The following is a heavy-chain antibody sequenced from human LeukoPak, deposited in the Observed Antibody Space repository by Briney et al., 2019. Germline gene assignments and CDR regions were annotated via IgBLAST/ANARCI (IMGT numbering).Heavy chain of an antibody. Sequence: SETLSLTCTVSGGAINSYYWSWIRQPAGKGLEWIGRIYTSGNTNYNPSLKSRVTMSIDTSKNQFSLKLSSVTAADTAVYYCARAGYYDSSGYYTSYAFDIWGQGTMVTVSS. V-gene: IGHV4-4*07. J-gene: IGHJ3*02. CDR1: GGAINSYY. D-gene: IGHD3-22*01. CDR3: ARAGYYDSSGYYTSYAFDI. CDR2: IYTSGNT.